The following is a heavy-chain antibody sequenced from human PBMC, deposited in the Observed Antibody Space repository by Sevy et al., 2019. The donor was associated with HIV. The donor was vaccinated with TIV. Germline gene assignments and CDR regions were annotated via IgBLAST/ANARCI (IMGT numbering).Heavy chain of an antibody. J-gene: IGHJ4*02. CDR2: IYTNTGNR. D-gene: IGHD5-12*01. Sequence: ASVKVSCKASGYAFTSYAMNWVRQAPGQGLEWMGWIYTNTGNRTYAQGFTGRFVFSLDTSVSTAYLQIISLKAEDTAVYYCARVPYTAVDIVATHDYWGQGTLVTVSS. CDR1: GYAFTSYA. CDR3: ARVPYTAVDIVATHDY. V-gene: IGHV7-4-1*02.